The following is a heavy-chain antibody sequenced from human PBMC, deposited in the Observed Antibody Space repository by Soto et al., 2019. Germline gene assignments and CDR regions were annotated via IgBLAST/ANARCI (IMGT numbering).Heavy chain of an antibody. D-gene: IGHD4-17*01. CDR1: GGSISSYY. V-gene: IGHV4-59*01. Sequence: SETLSLTCTVSGGSISSYYWSWIRQPPGKGLEWIGYIYHSGSTNYNPSLKSRVTISVDTSKNHFSLKLSSVTAADSSVYYCARVAYGDYYYYAMDVWGQGTTVTVSS. J-gene: IGHJ6*02. CDR2: IYHSGST. CDR3: ARVAYGDYYYYAMDV.